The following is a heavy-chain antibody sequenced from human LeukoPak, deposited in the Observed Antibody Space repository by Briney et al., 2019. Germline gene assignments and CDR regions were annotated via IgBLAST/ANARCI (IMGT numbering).Heavy chain of an antibody. CDR1: GFTFSRYW. J-gene: IGHJ4*02. CDR3: ARDASRGFDN. Sequence: GGALRLSCAPSGFTFSRYWMTWLRQAPGKGLERVASIKDDGRQKYYVDSVKGRFTVSRDNAKDSVYLQMNSLRAEDTALYYCARDASRGFDNWGQGTLVTVSS. D-gene: IGHD2-2*01. CDR2: IKDDGRQK. V-gene: IGHV3-7*01.